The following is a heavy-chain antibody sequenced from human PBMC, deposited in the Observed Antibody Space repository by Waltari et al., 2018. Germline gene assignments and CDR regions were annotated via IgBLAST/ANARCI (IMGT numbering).Heavy chain of an antibody. CDR1: GGTFSSYA. Sequence: QVQLVQSGAEVKKPGSSVKVSCKASGGTFSSYAISWVRQAPGQGLEWMGGISPIFGTANYAQKCQGRVTITADESTSTAYMELSSLRSEDTAVYYCARGKDYYDSSGYYYLDYWGQGTLVTVSS. J-gene: IGHJ4*02. D-gene: IGHD3-22*01. CDR2: ISPIFGTA. V-gene: IGHV1-69*01. CDR3: ARGKDYYDSSGYYYLDY.